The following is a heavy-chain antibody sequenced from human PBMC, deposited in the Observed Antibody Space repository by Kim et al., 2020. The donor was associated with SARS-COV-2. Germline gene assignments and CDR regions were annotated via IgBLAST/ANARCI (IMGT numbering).Heavy chain of an antibody. CDR3: ARGPGGGSPWDYAFDI. J-gene: IGHJ3*02. D-gene: IGHD1-26*01. CDR2: IYPGDSDT. V-gene: IGHV5-51*01. CDR1: GYSFTSYW. Sequence: GESLKISCKGSGYSFTSYWIGWVRQMPGKGLEWMGIIYPGDSDTRYSPSFQGQVTISADKSISTAYLQWSSLKASDTAMYYCARGPGGGSPWDYAFDIWGQGTMVTVSS.